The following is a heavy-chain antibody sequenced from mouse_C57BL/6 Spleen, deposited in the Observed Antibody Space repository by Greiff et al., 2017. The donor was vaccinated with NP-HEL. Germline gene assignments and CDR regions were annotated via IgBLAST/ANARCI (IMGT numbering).Heavy chain of an antibody. V-gene: IGHV1-62-2*01. CDR1: GYTFTEYT. CDR2: FYPGSGSI. Sequence: VQLVESGAELVKPGASVKLSCKASGYTFTEYTIHWVKQRSGQGLEWIGWFYPGSGSIKYNAKFKGKATLTADKSSSTAYMQLSRLTSEDSAVYVCARHGYDCDVVWFAYWGQGTLVTVSA. CDR3: ARHGYDCDVVWFAY. J-gene: IGHJ3*01. D-gene: IGHD2-4*01.